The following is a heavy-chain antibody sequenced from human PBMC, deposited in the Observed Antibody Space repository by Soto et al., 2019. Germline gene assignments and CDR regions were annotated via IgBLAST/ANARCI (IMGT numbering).Heavy chain of an antibody. D-gene: IGHD3-22*01. CDR3: AKGLNPFYYYDSSGVPDAFDI. V-gene: IGHV3-30*18. J-gene: IGHJ3*02. CDR2: ISYDGSNK. Sequence: QVQLVESGGGVVQPGRSLRLSCAASGFTFSSYGMHWVRQAPGKGLEWVAVISYDGSNKYYADSVKGRFTISRDNSKNTLYLQMNSLRAEDTAVYYCAKGLNPFYYYDSSGVPDAFDIWGQGTMVTVSS. CDR1: GFTFSSYG.